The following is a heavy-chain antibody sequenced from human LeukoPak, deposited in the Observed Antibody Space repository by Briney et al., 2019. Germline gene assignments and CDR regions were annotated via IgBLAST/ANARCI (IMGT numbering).Heavy chain of an antibody. CDR3: ARDRNYGMDV. CDR1: GYTLTELS. CDR2: IIPILGIA. V-gene: IGHV1-69*04. J-gene: IGHJ6*02. Sequence: ASVNVSCKVSGYTLTELSMHWVRQAPGKGLEWVGRIIPILGIANYAQKFQGRVTITADKSTSTAYMELSSLRSEDTAVYYCARDRNYGMDVWAKGPRSPSP.